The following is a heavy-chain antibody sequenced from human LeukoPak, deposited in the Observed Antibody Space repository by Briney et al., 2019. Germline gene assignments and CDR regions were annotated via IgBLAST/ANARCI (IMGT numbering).Heavy chain of an antibody. D-gene: IGHD3-3*01. CDR3: ARSRRYYDFWSGSPGYMDV. CDR2: IIPIFGIA. Sequence: GAAVKVSCKASGGTFSSYAISWVRQAPGQGLAWMGGIIPIFGIANYAQKFQGRVTITTDESTSTAYMELSSLRSEDTAVYYCARSRRYYDFWSGSPGYMDVWGKGTTVTVSS. V-gene: IGHV1-69*05. CDR1: GGTFSSYA. J-gene: IGHJ6*03.